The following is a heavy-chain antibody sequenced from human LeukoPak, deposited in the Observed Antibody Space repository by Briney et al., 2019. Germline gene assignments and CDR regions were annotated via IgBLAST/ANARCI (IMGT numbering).Heavy chain of an antibody. J-gene: IGHJ6*04. Sequence: GASVKVSCKASGGTFSSYAISWVRQAPGQGLEWMGGIIPIFGTANYAQKFQGRVTITADESTSTAYMELSSLRPEDTAVYYCARGVDTDYGMDVWGKGTTVTVSS. V-gene: IGHV1-69*01. CDR3: ARGVDTDYGMDV. CDR2: IIPIFGTA. CDR1: GGTFSSYA. D-gene: IGHD5-18*01.